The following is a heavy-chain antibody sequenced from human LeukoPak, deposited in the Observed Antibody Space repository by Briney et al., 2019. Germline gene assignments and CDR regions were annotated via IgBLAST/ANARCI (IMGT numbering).Heavy chain of an antibody. CDR1: GFTFSSYA. CDR3: ARVRIVGATHAFDI. CDR2: ISYDGSNK. J-gene: IGHJ3*02. V-gene: IGHV3-30-3*01. D-gene: IGHD1-26*01. Sequence: HPGGSLRLSCAASGFTFSSYAMHWVRQAPGKGLEWVAVISYDGSNKYYADSVKGRFTISRDNSKNTLYLQMNSLRAEDTAVYYCARVRIVGATHAFDIWGQGTMVTVSS.